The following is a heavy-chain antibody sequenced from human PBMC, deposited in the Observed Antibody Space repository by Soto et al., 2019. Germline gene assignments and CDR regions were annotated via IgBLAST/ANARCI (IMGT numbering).Heavy chain of an antibody. CDR3: ARDGPGTTYAFDI. CDR2: IYTSGNT. CDR1: GGSLSSYY. V-gene: IGHV4-4*07. J-gene: IGHJ3*02. Sequence: SETLSLTSTVSGGSLSSYYWSWIRQPAGKGLEWIGRIYTSGNTNYNPSLKSRVTMSVDTSKNQFSLKLSSVTAADTAVYYCARDGPGTTYAFDIWGQGTMVTVSS. D-gene: IGHD1-7*01.